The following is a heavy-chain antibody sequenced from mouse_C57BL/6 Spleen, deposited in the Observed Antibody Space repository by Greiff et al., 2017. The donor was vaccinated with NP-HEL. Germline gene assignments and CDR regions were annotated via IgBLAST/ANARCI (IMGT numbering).Heavy chain of an antibody. D-gene: IGHD2-4*01. CDR3: ARGGDYDGYWYFDV. Sequence: EVQLVESEGGLVQPGSSMKLSCTASGFTFSDYYMAWVRQVPEKGLEWVANINYDGSSTYYLDSLKSRFIISRDNAKNILYLQMSSLKSEDTATYYSARGGDYDGYWYFDVWGTGTTVTVSS. V-gene: IGHV5-16*01. CDR2: INYDGSST. J-gene: IGHJ1*03. CDR1: GFTFSDYY.